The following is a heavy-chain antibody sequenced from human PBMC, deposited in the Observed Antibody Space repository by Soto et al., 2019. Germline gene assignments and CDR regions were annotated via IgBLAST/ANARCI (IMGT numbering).Heavy chain of an antibody. Sequence: PSETLSVTCAVYDGSFRGYYWSWIRQPPGKGLEWIGEINHSGSTNYNPSLKSRVTISVDTSKNQFSLKLSSVTAVDTAVYYCASWRIYDFWSGYYIALEYWGQGTLVTVSS. V-gene: IGHV4-34*01. D-gene: IGHD3-3*01. J-gene: IGHJ4*02. CDR3: ASWRIYDFWSGYYIALEY. CDR1: DGSFRGYY. CDR2: INHSGST.